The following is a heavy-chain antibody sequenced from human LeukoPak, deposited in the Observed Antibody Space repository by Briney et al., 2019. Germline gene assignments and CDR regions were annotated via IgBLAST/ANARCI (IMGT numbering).Heavy chain of an antibody. CDR3: ARGYYYQNYYFDY. D-gene: IGHD5-12*01. J-gene: IGHJ4*02. CDR2: IYYSGST. V-gene: IGHV4-59*01. Sequence: SETLSLTCTVSGGSISSYYWRWVRQPPGKGLEWIGYIYYSGSTNYNPSLKNRVTISVDTSKNQFSLKLTSVTAADTAVYYCARGYYYQNYYFDYWGQGTLVTVSS. CDR1: GGSISSYY.